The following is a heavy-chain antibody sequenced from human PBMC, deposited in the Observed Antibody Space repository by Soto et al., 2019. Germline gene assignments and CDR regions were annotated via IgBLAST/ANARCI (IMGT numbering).Heavy chain of an antibody. V-gene: IGHV2-5*02. CDR3: THKGGRGAGMDV. CDR1: GFSLSNSGVG. J-gene: IGHJ6*02. CDR2: MYWDDDE. D-gene: IGHD2-15*01. Sequence: QITVKESGPTLVKPTQTLTLTCTFSGFSLSNSGVGVAWIRQPPGKALEWLALMYWDDDERYRPSLRSRLTITKDTFKNQVVLTMTNVDPVDTATYFCTHKGGRGAGMDVWGQGTTVTVSS.